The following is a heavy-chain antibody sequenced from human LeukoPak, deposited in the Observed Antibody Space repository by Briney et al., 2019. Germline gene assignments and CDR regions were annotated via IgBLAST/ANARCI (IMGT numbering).Heavy chain of an antibody. CDR1: GFTFSSYE. CDR3: ARGDRLTTLDC. D-gene: IGHD3-16*01. V-gene: IGHV3-48*03. Sequence: PGGSLRLSCAASGFTFSSYEMNWVRQAPVKGLEWVSHIGNRGTTIFYADSVKGRFTISRDNAKNSLSLQMNSLRAEDAAIYYCARGDRLTTLDCWGQGTLVTVS. J-gene: IGHJ4*02. CDR2: IGNRGTTI.